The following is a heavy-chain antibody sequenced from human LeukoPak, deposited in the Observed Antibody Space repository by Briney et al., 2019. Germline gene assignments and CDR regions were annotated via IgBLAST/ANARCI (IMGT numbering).Heavy chain of an antibody. V-gene: IGHV4-34*01. CDR2: INHSGST. D-gene: IGHD3-10*01. CDR3: ARGARYGSGIQAVDY. J-gene: IGHJ4*02. Sequence: SETLSLTCAVYGGSLSGYYWSWIRQPPGKGLEWIGEINHSGSTNYNPSLKSRVTISVDTSKNQFSLKLSSVTAADTAVYYCARGARYGSGIQAVDYWGQGTLVTVSS. CDR1: GGSLSGYY.